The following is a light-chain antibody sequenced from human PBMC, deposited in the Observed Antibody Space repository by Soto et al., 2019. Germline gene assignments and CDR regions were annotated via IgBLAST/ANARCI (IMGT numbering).Light chain of an antibody. V-gene: IGKV3-15*01. CDR2: GAS. Sequence: EIVMTQSPATLSVSPGERATLSCRASQSVSSNLAWYQQKPGQAPRLLIYGASTRATGIPAMFSGSGSGTEFTLTISSLQSEDFAVYYCQQYNNWPPGPLTFGGGTKVEIK. J-gene: IGKJ4*01. CDR3: QQYNNWPPGPLT. CDR1: QSVSSN.